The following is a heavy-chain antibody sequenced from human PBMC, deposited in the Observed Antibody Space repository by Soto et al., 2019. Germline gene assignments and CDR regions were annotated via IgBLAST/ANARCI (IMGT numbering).Heavy chain of an antibody. V-gene: IGHV4-61*01. CDR2: IYYSGST. CDR3: ARISGYSYGLPTYFDY. CDR1: GGSVSSGSYY. Sequence: PSETLSLTCTVSGGSVSSGSYYWSWIRQPPGKGLEWIGYIYYSGSTNYNPSLKSRVTISVDTSKNQFSLKLSSVTAADTAVYYCARISGYSYGLPTYFDYWGQGTLVTVSS. D-gene: IGHD5-18*01. J-gene: IGHJ4*02.